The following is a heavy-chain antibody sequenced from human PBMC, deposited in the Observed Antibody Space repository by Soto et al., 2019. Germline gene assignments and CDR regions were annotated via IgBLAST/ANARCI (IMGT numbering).Heavy chain of an antibody. CDR3: ARGMYCSGGSCYSGRGFYYYYGMGV. CDR1: GGSFSGYY. V-gene: IGHV4-34*01. Sequence: PSETVSLTCAVYGGSFSGYYWSWIRQPPGKGLEWIGEINHSGSTNYNPSLKSRVTISVDTSKNQFSLKLSSVTAADTAVYYCARGMYCSGGSCYSGRGFYYYYGMGVWGQGTTVTVSS. J-gene: IGHJ6*02. D-gene: IGHD2-15*01. CDR2: INHSGST.